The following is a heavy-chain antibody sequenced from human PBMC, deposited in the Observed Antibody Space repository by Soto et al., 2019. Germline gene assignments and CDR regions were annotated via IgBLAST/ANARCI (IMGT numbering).Heavy chain of an antibody. V-gene: IGHV3-23*01. J-gene: IGHJ3*02. Sequence: PGGSLRLSCAASGFTFSSYAMSWVRQAPGKGLEWVSAISGSGGSTYYADSVKGQFTISRDNSKNTLYLQMNSLRAEDTAVYYCAKVKYPYYYDSSAPRDAFDIWGQGTMVTVSS. CDR1: GFTFSSYA. CDR2: ISGSGGST. CDR3: AKVKYPYYYDSSAPRDAFDI. D-gene: IGHD3-22*01.